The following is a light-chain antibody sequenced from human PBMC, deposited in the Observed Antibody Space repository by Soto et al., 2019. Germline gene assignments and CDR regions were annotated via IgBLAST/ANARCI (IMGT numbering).Light chain of an antibody. V-gene: IGKV1-5*03. CDR2: KAS. CDR1: QTISSW. J-gene: IGKJ4*01. CDR3: QQFSSYTLT. Sequence: DIQMTQSPSTMSGSVGDRVTITCRASQTISSWLAWYQQKPGKAPKLLIYKASTLKSGVPSRFSGSGSGTEGTLTISRLEQEDGAVYYCQQFSSYTLTFGGGTKVDIK.